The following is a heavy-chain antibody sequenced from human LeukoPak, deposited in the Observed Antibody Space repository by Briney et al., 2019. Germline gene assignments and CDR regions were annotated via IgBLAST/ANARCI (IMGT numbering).Heavy chain of an antibody. Sequence: PGRSLRLSCAASGFTFSSYAMHWVRQAPGKGLEWVAVISYDGSNKYYADSVKGRFTISRDNSKNTLYLQMNSLRAEDTAVYYCAGALGTTVTSAYYYYYYGMDVWGQGTTVTVSS. D-gene: IGHD4-11*01. V-gene: IGHV3-30-3*01. J-gene: IGHJ6*02. CDR2: ISYDGSNK. CDR3: AGALGTTVTSAYYYYYYGMDV. CDR1: GFTFSSYA.